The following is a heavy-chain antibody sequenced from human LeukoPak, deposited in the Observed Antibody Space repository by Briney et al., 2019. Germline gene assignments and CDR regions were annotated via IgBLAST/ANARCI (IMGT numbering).Heavy chain of an antibody. V-gene: IGHV4-4*02. CDR2: VHLDGRT. D-gene: IGHD3-3*01. CDR3: AREGGFYRPLDY. J-gene: IGHJ4*02. CDR1: GGSISSTNW. Sequence: PSGTLSLICGVSGGSISSTNWWTWVRQPPGKGLEWIGEVHLDGRTNYDPSLESRLTMSADLSENHISLRLTSVTAADTAVYYCAREGGFYRPLDYSGQGTLVTVPS.